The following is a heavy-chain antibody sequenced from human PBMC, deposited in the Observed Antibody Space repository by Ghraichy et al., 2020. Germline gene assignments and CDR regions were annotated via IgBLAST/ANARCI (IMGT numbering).Heavy chain of an antibody. CDR1: GGSISSGSYY. CDR2: IYTSGSP. Sequence: TLSLTCTVSGGSISSGSYYWSWIRQPAGKGLEWIGRIYTSGSPDYNPSLKSRVTISVDTSKNQFSLKMSSVTAADTAVYYCARGRRDSGDWGYYFHYWGQGTLVTVSS. J-gene: IGHJ4*02. CDR3: ARGRRDSGDWGYYFHY. D-gene: IGHD2-21*01. V-gene: IGHV4-61*02.